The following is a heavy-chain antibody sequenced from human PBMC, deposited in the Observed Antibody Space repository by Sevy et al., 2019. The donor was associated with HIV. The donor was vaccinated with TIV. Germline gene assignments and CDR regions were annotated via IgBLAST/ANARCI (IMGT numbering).Heavy chain of an antibody. V-gene: IGHV3-7*03. CDR1: GFTFSTYW. CDR3: ARDCSSTSCPWGLDV. CDR2: IKKDGSEK. J-gene: IGHJ6*02. Sequence: GGSLRLSCAASGFTFSTYWMSWVRQAPGKGLEWVANIKKDGSEKYYVDSVKGRFTISRDNAKSSLYLQMKSLRAEDTAVYYCARDCSSTSCPWGLDVWGQGTTVTVSS. D-gene: IGHD2-2*01.